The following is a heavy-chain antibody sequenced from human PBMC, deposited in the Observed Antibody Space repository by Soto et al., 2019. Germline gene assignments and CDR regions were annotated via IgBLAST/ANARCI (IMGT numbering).Heavy chain of an antibody. J-gene: IGHJ5*02. CDR2: IGDSGDNT. CDR1: GFSFSSYA. V-gene: IGHV3-23*01. CDR3: AKDPRFDP. Sequence: GGSLRLSCAASGFSFSSYAMNWVRQAPGKGPEWVSSIGDSGDNTYYADFVKGRFTISRDNSKKTLYLQINKLRSEDTAVYYCAKDPRFDPWGQGTLVTVS.